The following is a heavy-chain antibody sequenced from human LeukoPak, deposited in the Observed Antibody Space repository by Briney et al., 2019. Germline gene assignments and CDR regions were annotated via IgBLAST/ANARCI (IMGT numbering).Heavy chain of an antibody. Sequence: GGSLRLSCGVSGFTFSDYWMNWVRQAPGKGLEWVASIKQDGSEKSYVDSVKGRFTISRDNAKNSLYLQMNSLRAEDTAVYYCARARSLWSDDSSGYYLDYWGQGTLVTVSS. CDR2: IKQDGSEK. CDR1: GFTFSDYW. J-gene: IGHJ4*02. CDR3: ARARSLWSDDSSGYYLDY. V-gene: IGHV3-7*01. D-gene: IGHD3-22*01.